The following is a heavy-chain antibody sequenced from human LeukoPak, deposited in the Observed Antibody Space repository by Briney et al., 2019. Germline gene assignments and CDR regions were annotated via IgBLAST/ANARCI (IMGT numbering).Heavy chain of an antibody. CDR1: GNSFTSYW. D-gene: IGHD6-13*01. J-gene: IGHJ3*02. CDR2: IYPGDSDT. Sequence: GESLKISCKGSGNSFTSYWIAWVRQMPGKGLEWMGIIYPGDSDTRYSPSFQGQVTISADKSISTAYLQWSSLKASDTAMYYCARIGSSWVDAFDIWGQGTMLTVSS. V-gene: IGHV5-51*01. CDR3: ARIGSSWVDAFDI.